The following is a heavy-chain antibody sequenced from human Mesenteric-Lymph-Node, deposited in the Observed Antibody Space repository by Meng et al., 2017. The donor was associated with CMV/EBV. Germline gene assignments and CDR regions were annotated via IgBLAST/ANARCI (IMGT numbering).Heavy chain of an antibody. Sequence: GSFGGYYWSWIRQRQGKGLEWIEEINHSGSTNYNPSLKSRVTISVDTSKNQFSLKLSSVTAADTAVYYCARVRGCSSTSCSYYVDYWGQGTLVTVSS. CDR3: ARVRGCSSTSCSYYVDY. CDR2: INHSGST. J-gene: IGHJ4*02. V-gene: IGHV4-34*01. D-gene: IGHD2-2*01. CDR1: GSFGGYY.